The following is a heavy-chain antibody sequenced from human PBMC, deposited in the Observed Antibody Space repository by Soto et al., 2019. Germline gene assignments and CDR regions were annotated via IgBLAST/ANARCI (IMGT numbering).Heavy chain of an antibody. CDR1: GGTFSTYT. V-gene: IGHV1-69*08. J-gene: IGHJ4*02. D-gene: IGHD3-10*01. CDR3: ARDSGTVGYDDS. Sequence: QVQLVQSGAEVKKPGSSVNVSCKASGGTFSTYTITCVRQAPGQGLEWMGRIIPLLDVTNNAQRFQGRVTITADKSTSPVYTELTSLTSQDTAVYYCARDSGTVGYDDSWGQGTLVSVSS. CDR2: IIPLLDVT.